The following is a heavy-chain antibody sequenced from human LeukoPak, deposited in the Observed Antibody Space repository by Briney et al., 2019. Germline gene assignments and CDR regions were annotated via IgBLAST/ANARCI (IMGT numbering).Heavy chain of an antibody. CDR1: GFTFSSYG. J-gene: IGHJ4*02. CDR3: ARDLGLSPFDY. V-gene: IGHV3-33*01. Sequence: GGSLRLSCAASGFTFSSYGMHWVRQAPGKGLEWVAVIWYDGSNKYYADSVKGRFTISRDNSKNTLYLQMNSLRAEDTAVYYCARDLGLSPFDYWGQGTLVTVSS. D-gene: IGHD7-27*01. CDR2: IWYDGSNK.